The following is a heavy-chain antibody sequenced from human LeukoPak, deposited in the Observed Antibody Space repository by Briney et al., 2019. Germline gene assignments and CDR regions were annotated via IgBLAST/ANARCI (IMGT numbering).Heavy chain of an antibody. Sequence: PGESLKISCKGSGYSFTSYWIGWVRQMPGKGLEWMGIIYPGDSDTRYSPSFQGQVTISADKSISTAYLQWSSLKASDTAMYYCARHVGSAAAGTMGVDYWGQGTLVTVSS. D-gene: IGHD6-13*01. CDR3: ARHVGSAAAGTMGVDY. V-gene: IGHV5-51*01. CDR1: GYSFTSYW. J-gene: IGHJ4*02. CDR2: IYPGDSDT.